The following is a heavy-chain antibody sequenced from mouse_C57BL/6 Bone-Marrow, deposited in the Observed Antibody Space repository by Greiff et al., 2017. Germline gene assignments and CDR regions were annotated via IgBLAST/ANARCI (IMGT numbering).Heavy chain of an antibody. V-gene: IGHV1-64*01. CDR3: ARVSMDY. J-gene: IGHJ4*01. CDR1: GYTFTSYW. CDR2: IHPNSGST. Sequence: QVQLKQSGAELARPGASVKLSCKASGYTFTSYWMHWVKQRPGQGLEWIGMIHPNSGSTNYNEKFKSKATLTVDKSSSTAYMQLSSLTSEDSAVYYCARVSMDYWGQGTSVTVSS.